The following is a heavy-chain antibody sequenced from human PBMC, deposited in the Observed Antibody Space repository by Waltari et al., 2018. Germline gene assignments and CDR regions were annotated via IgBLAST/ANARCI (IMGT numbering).Heavy chain of an antibody. CDR3: ARRPPTVTHNWFDP. V-gene: IGHV4-34*01. J-gene: IGHJ5*02. CDR1: GGSFSGYY. CDR2: MNHSGST. D-gene: IGHD4-4*01. Sequence: QVQLQQWGAGLLKPSETLSLTCAVYGGSFSGYYWSWIRQPPGKGLEWIGEMNHSGSTNYNPSLKSRVTISVDTSKNQFSLKLSSVTAADTAVYYCARRPPTVTHNWFDPWGQGTLVTVSS.